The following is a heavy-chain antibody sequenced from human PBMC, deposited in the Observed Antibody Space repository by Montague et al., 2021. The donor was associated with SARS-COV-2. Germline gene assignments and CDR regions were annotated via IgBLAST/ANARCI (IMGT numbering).Heavy chain of an antibody. V-gene: IGHV4-59*12. D-gene: IGHD6-13*01. J-gene: IGHJ4*02. CDR3: ARVPFSSSWYYLDY. CDR1: GGSITGYF. CDR2: MHYSGST. Sequence: SETLSLTCTISGGSITGYFWSWIRQPPGKGLEWIGHMHYSGSTKYNPSLESRVTMSIDTSESQFSLHLRSVTAADTGVYYCARVPFSSSWYYLDYWGQGTLVTVSS.